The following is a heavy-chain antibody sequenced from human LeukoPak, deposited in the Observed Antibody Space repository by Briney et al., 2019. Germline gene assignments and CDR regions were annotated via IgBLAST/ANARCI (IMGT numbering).Heavy chain of an antibody. CDR1: GYSFTSYW. CDR2: IYPGDSDT. V-gene: IGHV5-51*01. Sequence: GESLKISCKCSGYSFTSYWIGWVRQMPGKGLEWMGIIYPGDSDTRYSPSFQGQVTISADKSISTAYLQWSSLKASDTAMYYCARHHSSCGGDCYWAFDIWGQGTMVTVSS. D-gene: IGHD2-21*02. J-gene: IGHJ3*02. CDR3: ARHHSSCGGDCYWAFDI.